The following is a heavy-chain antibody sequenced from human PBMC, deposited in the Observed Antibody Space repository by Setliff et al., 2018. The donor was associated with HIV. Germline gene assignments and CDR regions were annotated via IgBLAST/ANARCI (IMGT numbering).Heavy chain of an antibody. CDR2: IYTSGST. CDR1: GDSISADY. V-gene: IGHV4-4*09. J-gene: IGHJ3*02. D-gene: IGHD2-15*01. CDR3: AREHCSGGSCNGFDI. Sequence: PSETLSLTCTVSGDSISADYWPWIRQPPGKGLEWIGYIYTSGSTNYNPSLKSRVTISVDTSKNQFSLKLTSVTAADTAMYYCAREHCSGGSCNGFDIWGQGTRVTVSS.